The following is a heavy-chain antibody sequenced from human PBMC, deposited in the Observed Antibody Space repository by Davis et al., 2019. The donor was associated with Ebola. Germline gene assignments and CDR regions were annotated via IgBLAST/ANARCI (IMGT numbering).Heavy chain of an antibody. V-gene: IGHV3-21*01. CDR2: ISSSSSYI. D-gene: IGHD1-26*01. CDR3: ASPIIVGANY. J-gene: IGHJ4*02. Sequence: GESLKISCAASGFTFSSYSMNWVRQAPGKGLEWVSSISSSSSYIYYADSVKGRFTISRDNAKNSLYLQMNSLRAEDTAVYYCASPIIVGANYWGQGTLVTVSS. CDR1: GFTFSSYS.